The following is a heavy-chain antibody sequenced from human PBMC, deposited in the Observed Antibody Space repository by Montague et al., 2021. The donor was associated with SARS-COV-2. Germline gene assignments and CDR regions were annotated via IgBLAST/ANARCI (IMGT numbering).Heavy chain of an antibody. CDR1: GDSVSSNSAA. Sequence: CAISGDSVSSNSAAWNWIRQSPSRGLEWLGRTYYRSKWYNDYAVSVKSRITINPDTSKNQFSLQLNSVTPEDTAVYYCARNIAVAGRAEGFDYWGREPWSPSPQ. V-gene: IGHV6-1*01. CDR3: ARNIAVAGRAEGFDY. D-gene: IGHD6-19*01. CDR2: TYYRSKWYN. J-gene: IGHJ4*02.